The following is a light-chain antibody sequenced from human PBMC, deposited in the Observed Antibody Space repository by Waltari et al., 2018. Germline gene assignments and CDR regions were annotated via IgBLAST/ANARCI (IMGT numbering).Light chain of an antibody. Sequence: QSALTQPASVSGSPGQSIPISCTGTSSDVGGYNYVPWYQQHPGKAPKLMIYEVSNRPSGVSNRFSGSKSGNTASLTISGLQAEDEADYYCSSYTSSSTLEVVFGGGTKLTVL. J-gene: IGLJ2*01. CDR1: SSDVGGYNY. V-gene: IGLV2-14*01. CDR2: EVS. CDR3: SSYTSSSTLEVV.